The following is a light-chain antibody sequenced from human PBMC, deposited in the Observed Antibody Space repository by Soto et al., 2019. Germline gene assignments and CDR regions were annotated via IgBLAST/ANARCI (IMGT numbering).Light chain of an antibody. J-gene: IGKJ3*01. Sequence: DIQLTQSPSSLSASVGAIVTITCQASQDISNHLNWYQQKPGKAPNILIYDASDLETGVPSRFSGGGSGTFFSFTINSLQTEDIATYYCQKHDGVPLFGPGTKVEIK. CDR1: QDISNH. CDR3: QKHDGVPL. CDR2: DAS. V-gene: IGKV1-33*01.